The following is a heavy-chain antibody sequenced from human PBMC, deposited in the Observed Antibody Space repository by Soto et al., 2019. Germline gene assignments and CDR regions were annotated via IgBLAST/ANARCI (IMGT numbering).Heavy chain of an antibody. J-gene: IGHJ4*02. CDR1: GFTFSDYY. CDR3: ARDFDWQISVDY. V-gene: IGHV3-11*01. CDR2: ISSSGSTI. D-gene: IGHD3-9*01. Sequence: PGGSLRLSCAASGFTFSDYYMSWIRQAPGKGLEWVSYISSSGSTIYYADSVNGRFTISRDNAKNSLYLQMNSLRAEDTAVYYCARDFDWQISVDYWGQGTLVTVSS.